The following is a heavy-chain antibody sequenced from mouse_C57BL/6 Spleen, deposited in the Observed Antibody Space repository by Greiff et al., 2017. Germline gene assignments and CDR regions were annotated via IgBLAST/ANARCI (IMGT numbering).Heavy chain of an antibody. V-gene: IGHV1-59*01. D-gene: IGHD2-5*01. CDR2: IDPSDSYT. CDR3: AREGVTTRYFDV. Sequence: VQLQQPGAELVRPGTSVKLSCKASGYTFTSYWMHWVKQRPGQGLEWIGVIDPSDSYTNYNQKFKGKATLTVDTSSSTAYMRLSSLTSEDSAVYYCAREGVTTRYFDVWGTGTTVTVSS. J-gene: IGHJ1*03. CDR1: GYTFTSYW.